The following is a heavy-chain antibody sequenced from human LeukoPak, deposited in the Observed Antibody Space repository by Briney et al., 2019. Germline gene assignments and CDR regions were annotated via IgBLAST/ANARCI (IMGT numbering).Heavy chain of an antibody. D-gene: IGHD3-10*01. CDR3: ARDPSRYYYGSGSPDNYYYYGMDV. CDR2: ISAYNGNT. V-gene: IGHV1-18*01. CDR1: GYTFTSYG. J-gene: IGHJ6*02. Sequence: ASVKVSCKASGYTFTSYGISWVRQAPGQGLEWMGWISAYNGNTNYAQKLQGRVTMTTDTSTSAAYMELRSLRSDDADVYYCARDPSRYYYGSGSPDNYYYYGMDVWGQGTTVTVS.